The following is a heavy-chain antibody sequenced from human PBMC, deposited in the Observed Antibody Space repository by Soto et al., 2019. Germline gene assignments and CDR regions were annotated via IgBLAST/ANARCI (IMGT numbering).Heavy chain of an antibody. CDR1: GFTFSSYS. CDR2: ISSSSSTI. V-gene: IGHV3-48*01. J-gene: IGHJ1*01. Sequence: EVQLVESGGGLVQPGGSLRLSCAASGFTFSSYSMNWVRQAPGKGLEWVSYISSSSSTIYYADSVKGRFTISRDNAKNSLYLQMNSLRADDTAVYYCARGPSGGWYSYFQHWGQGTLVTVSS. D-gene: IGHD6-19*01. CDR3: ARGPSGGWYSYFQH.